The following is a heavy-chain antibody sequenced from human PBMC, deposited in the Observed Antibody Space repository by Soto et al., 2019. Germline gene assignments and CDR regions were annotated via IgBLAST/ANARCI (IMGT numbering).Heavy chain of an antibody. CDR2: IYYSGST. Sequence: PSETLSLTCTVSGGSISSYYWSWIRQPPGKGLEWIGYIYYSGSTNYNPSLKSRVTISVDTSKNQFSLKLSSVTAADTAVYYCARWGDYPTYYFDYWGQGTLVTVS. CDR1: GGSISSYY. CDR3: ARWGDYPTYYFDY. V-gene: IGHV4-59*01. J-gene: IGHJ4*02. D-gene: IGHD3-16*01.